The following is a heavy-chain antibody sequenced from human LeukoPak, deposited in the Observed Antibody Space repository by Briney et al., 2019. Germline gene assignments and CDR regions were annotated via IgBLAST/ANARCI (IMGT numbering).Heavy chain of an antibody. CDR2: ISYDGSNK. CDR1: GFTFRSYA. CDR3: ARGSYDILTGYPYYFDY. D-gene: IGHD3-9*01. V-gene: IGHV3-30*04. Sequence: PGSSLRLSCAASGFTFRSYAMHGVRPAPGKGLEWVAVISYDGSNKCSADSVKGRFTLSRDNSKNTLYLQMNSLRAEDTAVYYCARGSYDILTGYPYYFDYWGQGTLVTVSS. J-gene: IGHJ4*02.